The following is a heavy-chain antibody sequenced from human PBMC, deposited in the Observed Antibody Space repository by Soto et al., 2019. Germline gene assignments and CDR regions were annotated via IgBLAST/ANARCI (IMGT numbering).Heavy chain of an antibody. CDR3: ARDHPYYDSSGAYFDY. V-gene: IGHV3-11*06. CDR1: GFTFSDYY. D-gene: IGHD3-22*01. Sequence: SLRLSCAASGFTFSDYYMSWIRQAPGKGLEWVSYISSSSSYTNYADSVKGRFTISRDNAKNSLYLQMNSLRAEDTAVYYCARDHPYYDSSGAYFDYWGQGTLVTVSS. J-gene: IGHJ4*02. CDR2: ISSSSSYT.